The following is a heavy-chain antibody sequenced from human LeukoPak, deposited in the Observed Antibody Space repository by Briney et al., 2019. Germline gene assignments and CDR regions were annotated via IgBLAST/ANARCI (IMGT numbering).Heavy chain of an antibody. Sequence: SQTLSLICAISGDSVTSNSSTGSWSSQSPSRGLGWVGRIYYRSRWYNDYAASVKSRITINPDTSKNQFSLQLKSVTPEDTAVYYCARADPPSTVTMIGGVVHPFDYWGQGTLVTVSS. CDR3: ARADPPSTVTMIGGVVHPFDY. CDR2: IYYRSRWYN. J-gene: IGHJ4*02. CDR1: GDSVTSNSST. D-gene: IGHD3-10*01. V-gene: IGHV6-1*01.